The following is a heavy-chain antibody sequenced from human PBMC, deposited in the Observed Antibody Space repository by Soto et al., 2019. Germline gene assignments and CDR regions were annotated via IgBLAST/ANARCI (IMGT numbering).Heavy chain of an antibody. CDR3: ARVIVATSAFDI. Sequence: QVQLVQSGAEVKKPGASVKVSCKASGYTFTSYGISWVRQAPGQGLELMGWINPYNGNTNYAQELQGRVTMTTDTSTSTAYMELRSLRSDDTAMYYCARVIVATSAFDIWGQGTLVTVSS. D-gene: IGHD5-12*01. J-gene: IGHJ3*02. V-gene: IGHV1-18*01. CDR1: GYTFTSYG. CDR2: INPYNGNT.